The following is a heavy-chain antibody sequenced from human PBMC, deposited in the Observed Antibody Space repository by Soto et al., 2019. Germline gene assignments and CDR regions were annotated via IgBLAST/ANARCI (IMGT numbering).Heavy chain of an antibody. Sequence: GGSLRLSCAASGFTFSSYGMHWVRQAPGKGLEWVAVIWYDGSNKYYADSVKGRFTISRDNSKNTLYLQMNSLRAEDTAVYYCARDRLRSTNWFDPWGQGTLVTVSS. CDR3: ARDRLRSTNWFDP. J-gene: IGHJ5*02. D-gene: IGHD4-17*01. CDR1: GFTFSSYG. CDR2: IWYDGSNK. V-gene: IGHV3-33*01.